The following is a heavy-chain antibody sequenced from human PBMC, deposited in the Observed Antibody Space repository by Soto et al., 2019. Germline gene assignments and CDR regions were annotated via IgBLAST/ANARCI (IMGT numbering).Heavy chain of an antibody. V-gene: IGHV3-30*03. CDR3: ATPDATDTYYFDY. D-gene: IGHD1-26*01. CDR1: GFTFSSYG. Sequence: PGGSLRLSCAGSGFTFSSYGMHWVRQAPGKGLEWVAVISYDGSNKYYADSVKGRFTISRDNSKNTLYLQMNSLRAEDTAVYYCATPDATDTYYFDYWGQGT. CDR2: ISYDGSNK. J-gene: IGHJ4*02.